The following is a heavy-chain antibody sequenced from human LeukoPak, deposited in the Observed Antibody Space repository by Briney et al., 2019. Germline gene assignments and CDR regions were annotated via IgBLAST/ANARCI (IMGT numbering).Heavy chain of an antibody. J-gene: IGHJ6*04. Sequence: PGGSLRLSCAVSGFTFSSYAMNWVRQAPGKGLEWVSAISGSGGSTYYADSVKGRFTISRDKSKNTLYLQMNSLRAEDTAVYYCAELGITMIGGVWGKGTTVTISS. CDR2: ISGSGGST. CDR1: GFTFSSYA. CDR3: AELGITMIGGV. V-gene: IGHV3-23*01. D-gene: IGHD3-10*02.